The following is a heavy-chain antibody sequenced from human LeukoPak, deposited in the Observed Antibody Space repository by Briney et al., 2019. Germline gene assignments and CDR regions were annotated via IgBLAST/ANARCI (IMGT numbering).Heavy chain of an antibody. CDR1: GGSISSYY. V-gene: IGHV4-4*07. CDR2: IYTSGST. J-gene: IGHJ3*02. Sequence: SETLSLTCTVSGGSISSYYWSWIRQPAGKGLEWIGRIYTSGSTNYNPSLKSRVTISVDTSKNQFSLKLSSVTAADTAVYYCARGQKAAGLPGDAFDIWGQGTMVTVSS. D-gene: IGHD6-13*01. CDR3: ARGQKAAGLPGDAFDI.